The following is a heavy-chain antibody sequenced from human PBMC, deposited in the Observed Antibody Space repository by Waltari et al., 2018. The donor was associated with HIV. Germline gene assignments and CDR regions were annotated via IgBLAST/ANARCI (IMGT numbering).Heavy chain of an antibody. V-gene: IGHV4-38-2*01. J-gene: IGHJ3*02. Sequence: HVQLQESGPGLVKPSETLSLTCVVSGSSFCGASYWGWIRQSPGQGREWIGSIHHSGRTYPNPSLKSRVTISVYASKSQFSLKLTSATAADTAIYYCARVRITLSVAGPFDMWGQGTLVTVSS. CDR2: IHHSGRT. CDR3: ARVRITLSVAGPFDM. CDR1: GSSFCGASY. D-gene: IGHD3-22*01.